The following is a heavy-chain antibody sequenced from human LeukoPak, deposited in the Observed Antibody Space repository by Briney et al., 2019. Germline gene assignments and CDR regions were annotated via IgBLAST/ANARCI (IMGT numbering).Heavy chain of an antibody. V-gene: IGHV1-2*02. CDR3: ARATTPGGYYYIY. CDR2: INPNSGGT. CDR1: GYTFTPYY. J-gene: IGHJ4*02. D-gene: IGHD2/OR15-2a*01. Sequence: ASVKVSCKASGYTFTPYYIHWVRQAPGQGLEWMGWINPNSGGTNYAQKFQDRVTMTRDTSISTVYMELSRLRSDDTAVYYCARATTPGGYYYIYWGQGTLVTVSS.